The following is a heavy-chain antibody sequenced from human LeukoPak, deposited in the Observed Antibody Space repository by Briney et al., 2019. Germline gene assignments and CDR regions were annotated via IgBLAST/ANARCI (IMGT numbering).Heavy chain of an antibody. V-gene: IGHV4-61*02. J-gene: IGHJ4*02. CDR2: IYISGST. CDR3: ARRYYYDSSGYFDY. Sequence: SQTLSLTCTVSDDSISSGSYYWSWIRQPAGKGLEWIGRIYISGSTGYNPSLKSRVTISVDTSKNQFSLKLSSVTAADTAVYYCARRYYYDSSGYFDYWGQGTLVTVSS. CDR1: DDSISSGSYY. D-gene: IGHD3-22*01.